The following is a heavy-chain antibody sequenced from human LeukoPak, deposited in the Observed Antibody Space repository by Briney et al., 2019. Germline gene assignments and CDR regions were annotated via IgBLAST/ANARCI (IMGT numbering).Heavy chain of an antibody. CDR2: MNPNSGNT. V-gene: IGHV1-8*01. Sequence: ASVKVSCKASGYTFTSYDINWVRQATGQGLEWMGWMNPNSGNTGYAQKFQGRVTMTRNTSISTAYMELSSLRSEDTAVYYCARSYGDYLDNWFDPWGQGTLVTVSS. D-gene: IGHD4-17*01. J-gene: IGHJ5*02. CDR3: ARSYGDYLDNWFDP. CDR1: GYTFTSYD.